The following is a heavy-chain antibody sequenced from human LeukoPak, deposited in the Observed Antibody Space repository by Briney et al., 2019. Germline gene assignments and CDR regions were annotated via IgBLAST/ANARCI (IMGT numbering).Heavy chain of an antibody. CDR3: ARRVAAAGA. J-gene: IGHJ5*02. CDR2: INHSGST. CDR1: GGSFSGYY. D-gene: IGHD6-13*01. V-gene: IGHV4-34*01. Sequence: SETLSLTCAVYGGSFSGYYWSWIRQPPGKGLEWIGEINHSGSTNYNPSLKSRVTISVDTSKNQFSLELSSVTAADTAVYYCARRVAAAGAWGQGTLVTVSS.